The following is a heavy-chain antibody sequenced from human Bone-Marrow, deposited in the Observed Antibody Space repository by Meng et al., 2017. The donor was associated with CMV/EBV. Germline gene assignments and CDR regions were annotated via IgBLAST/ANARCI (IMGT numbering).Heavy chain of an antibody. J-gene: IGHJ4*02. CDR2: ISSSSSYI. V-gene: IGHV3-21*01. CDR1: GFTFSSYA. Sequence: GESLKISCAASGFTFSSYAMSWVRQAPGKGLEWVSSISSSSSYIYYADSVKGRFTISRDNAKNSLYLQMNSLRAEDTAVYYCARARYSSSWYEYWGQGTLVTVSS. CDR3: ARARYSSSWYEY. D-gene: IGHD6-13*01.